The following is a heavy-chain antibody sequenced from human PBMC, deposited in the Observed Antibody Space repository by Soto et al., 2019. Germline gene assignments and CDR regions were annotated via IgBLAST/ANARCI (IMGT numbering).Heavy chain of an antibody. CDR2: TIPVFNTA. J-gene: IGHJ3*02. CDR1: GGTLSDHG. V-gene: IGHV1-69*06. CDR3: ALVFYGSGNYYTAPSACDS. D-gene: IGHD3-10*01. Sequence: QVQLEQSGAEVKKPGSSVKISCKASGGTLSDHGVSWLRQAPGQGLELVGGTIPVFNTAKYAPKFQGRVTIAADKSTNRAYMEWGSRRSDDMTFYHIALVFYGSGNYYTAPSACDSWGQGTLVIVSS.